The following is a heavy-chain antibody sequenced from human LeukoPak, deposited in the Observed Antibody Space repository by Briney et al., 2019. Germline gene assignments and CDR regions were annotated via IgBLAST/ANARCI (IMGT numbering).Heavy chain of an antibody. V-gene: IGHV3-23*01. CDR2: IGGSNGIT. CDR1: RFTFNSYA. D-gene: IGHD2-8*01. J-gene: IGHJ4*02. CDR3: AVLEGLS. Sequence: GGSLRLSCAASRFTFNSYAMSWVRQAPGKGLEWVSVIGGSNGITFYVGSVKGRFTISRDNSKDTLYLQMNSLRAEDTAAYYCAVLEGLSWGQGTLVTVSS.